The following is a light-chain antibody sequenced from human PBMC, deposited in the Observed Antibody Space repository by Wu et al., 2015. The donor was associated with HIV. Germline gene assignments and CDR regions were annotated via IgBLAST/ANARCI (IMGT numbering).Light chain of an antibody. V-gene: IGKV3-15*01. Sequence: EIVMTQSPATLSVSPGEGATLSCRASQSVSINLAWYQQKPGQAPRLLMYGASTRATGIPARFTGGGSGTEFTLTINTLESEDFAVYYCQQRANWPLTFGGGTKVEIK. J-gene: IGKJ4*01. CDR3: QQRANWPLT. CDR2: GAS. CDR1: QSVSIN.